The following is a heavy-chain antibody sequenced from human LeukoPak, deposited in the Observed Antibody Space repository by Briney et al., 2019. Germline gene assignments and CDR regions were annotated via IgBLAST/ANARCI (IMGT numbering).Heavy chain of an antibody. CDR1: GGSISSYY. CDR3: ARAHPGGQFDY. D-gene: IGHD3-10*01. Sequence: PSETLSLTCTVSGGSISSYYWSWIRQPPGKGLEWIGYIYYSGSTNYNPSLKSRVTISVDTSKNQFSLKLSSVTAADTAVYYCARAHPGGQFDYWGQGTLVTVSS. J-gene: IGHJ4*02. V-gene: IGHV4-59*01. CDR2: IYYSGST.